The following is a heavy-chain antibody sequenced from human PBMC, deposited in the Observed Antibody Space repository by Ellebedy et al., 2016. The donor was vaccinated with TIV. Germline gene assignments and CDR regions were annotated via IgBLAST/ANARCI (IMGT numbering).Heavy chain of an antibody. CDR2: IRNKARSYTT. Sequence: PGGSLRLSCAGSGFTFSDYHMDWVRQAPGKGLEWVGRIRNKARSYTTEYAASVKGRFTVSRDDSKNSLYLQMDSLRTDDTAVYYCAVCRCGNIFECWGQGTLVAVSS. J-gene: IGHJ4*02. CDR1: GFTFSDYH. CDR3: AVCRCGNIFEC. V-gene: IGHV3-72*01. D-gene: IGHD2-15*01.